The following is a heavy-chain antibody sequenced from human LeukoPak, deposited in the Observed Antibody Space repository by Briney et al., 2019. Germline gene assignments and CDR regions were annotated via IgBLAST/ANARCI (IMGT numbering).Heavy chain of an antibody. Sequence: PSETLSLTCAVYGGSFSGYYWSWIRQPPGKGLEWIGEINHSGSTNYNPSLKSRVTISVDTSKNQFSLKLSSVTAADTAVYYCARRNTLGIAVAGTRRRNDWFDPWGQETLVTVSS. CDR3: ARRNTLGIAVAGTRRRNDWFDP. CDR1: GGSFSGYY. V-gene: IGHV4-34*01. J-gene: IGHJ5*02. D-gene: IGHD6-19*01. CDR2: INHSGST.